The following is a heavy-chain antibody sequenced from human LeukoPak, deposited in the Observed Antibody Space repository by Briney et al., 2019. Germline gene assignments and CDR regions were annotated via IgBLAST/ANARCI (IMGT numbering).Heavy chain of an antibody. CDR3: ARGQGAYYDFWSGYPSGTLDGMDV. V-gene: IGHV4-31*03. CDR1: GGSISSGGYY. CDR2: IYYSGST. Sequence: SETLSLTCTVSGGSISSGGYYWSWIRQHPGKGLEWIGYIYYSGSTYYNLSLKSRVTISVDTSKNQFSLKLSSVTAADTAVYYCARGQGAYYDFWSGYPSGTLDGMDVWGQGTTVTVSS. J-gene: IGHJ6*02. D-gene: IGHD3-3*01.